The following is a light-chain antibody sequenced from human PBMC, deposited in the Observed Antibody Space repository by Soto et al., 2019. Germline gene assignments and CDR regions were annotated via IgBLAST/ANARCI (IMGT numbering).Light chain of an antibody. J-gene: IGKJ5*01. Sequence: DIVLTQSPGTLSLSPGERATLYCRASQSVSSSYLAWYQQKPGQAPRLLIYGASTRATGIPARFSGSGSGTEFTLTISSLQSEDFAVYYCQQYNNWPPTFGQGTRLEIK. CDR2: GAS. V-gene: IGKV3-15*01. CDR1: QSVSSSY. CDR3: QQYNNWPPT.